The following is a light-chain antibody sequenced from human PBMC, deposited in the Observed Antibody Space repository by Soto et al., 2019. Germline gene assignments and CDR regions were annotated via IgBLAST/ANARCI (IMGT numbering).Light chain of an antibody. J-gene: IGKJ3*01. CDR2: RAS. CDR3: QQYETYSGT. V-gene: IGKV1-5*03. CDR1: QIINTW. Sequence: DIQMPQSPSSLSASVGDRVTITCRASQIINTWLAWYQQKPGKAPKLVIYRASNLVNGVPSRFSGSVSGTEFTLTISSLQPDDFSIYYCQQYETYSGTFGPGTKVDL.